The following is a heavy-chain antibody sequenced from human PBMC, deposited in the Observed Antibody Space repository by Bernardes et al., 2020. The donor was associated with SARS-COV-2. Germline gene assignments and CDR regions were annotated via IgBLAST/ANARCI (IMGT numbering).Heavy chain of an antibody. CDR2: ISYIGGTT. V-gene: IGHV3-23*01. CDR3: SKNAKYSSSSMEV. J-gene: IGHJ6*02. Sequence: GTLRLSCVASGFTFSKNAMTWVRQVPGKGLEWVAAISYIGGTTYYPSSVNGRFTISRDNSRNTPYMQMNILRAEDTAVYYCSKNAKYSSSSMEVWGQGTTVTVS. D-gene: IGHD6-6*01. CDR1: GFTFSKNA.